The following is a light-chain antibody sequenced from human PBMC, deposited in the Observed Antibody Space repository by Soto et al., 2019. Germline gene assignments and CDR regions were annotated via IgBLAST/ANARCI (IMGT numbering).Light chain of an antibody. CDR2: EAT. V-gene: IGLV2-23*01. CDR3: CSYAGSDTGL. Sequence: QSVLAQPASVSGSPGQSITISCTGTGSDIGPYNLVSWYQQYRGKAPKLLIYEATKRPSGLSTRLSGAKSGNTAALTISGLQDEDEADYYCCSYAGSDTGLFGGGTKVTVL. J-gene: IGLJ3*02. CDR1: GSDIGPYNL.